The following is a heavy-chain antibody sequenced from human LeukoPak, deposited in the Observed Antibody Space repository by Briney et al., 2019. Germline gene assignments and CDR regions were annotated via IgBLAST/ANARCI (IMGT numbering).Heavy chain of an antibody. V-gene: IGHV3-23*01. D-gene: IGHD6-19*01. Sequence: GGSLRLSCAASGFTFSSYAMSWVRQVPGKGLEWVSAISGSGGSTYYADSVKGRFTISRDNSKNTLYLQMNSLRAEDTAVYYCATYSSGWYVLGDYWGQGTLVTVSS. J-gene: IGHJ4*02. CDR3: ATYSSGWYVLGDY. CDR1: GFTFSSYA. CDR2: ISGSGGST.